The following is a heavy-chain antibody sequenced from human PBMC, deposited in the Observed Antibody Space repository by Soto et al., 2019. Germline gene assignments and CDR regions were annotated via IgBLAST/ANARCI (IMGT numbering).Heavy chain of an antibody. CDR1: GFTFTDYT. J-gene: IGHJ6*02. CDR3: ATSLKVPWYLYGLDV. CDR2: LSSGDTYK. D-gene: IGHD2-2*01. V-gene: IGHV3-21*06. Sequence: EVQLVESGGGLVKPGGSLRLSCVASGFTFTDYTMDWVRQAPGKGLEWVSSLSSGDTYKDYADSVKGRFTISRDNAKNLLYLQMNSLRAEDTAVYYCATSLKVPWYLYGLDVWGHGTTVIVSS.